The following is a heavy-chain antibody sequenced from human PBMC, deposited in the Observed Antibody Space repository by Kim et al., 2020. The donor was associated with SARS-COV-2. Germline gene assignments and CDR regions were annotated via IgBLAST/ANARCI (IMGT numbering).Heavy chain of an antibody. CDR2: INHSGST. D-gene: IGHD1-26*01. Sequence: SETLSLTCAVYGGSFSGYYWSWIRQPPGKGLEWIGEINHSGSTNYNPSLKSRVTISVDTSKNQFSLKLSSVTAADTAVYYCARGLFWELLPAWRYYYYGMDVWGQGTTVTVSS. J-gene: IGHJ6*02. CDR1: GGSFSGYY. V-gene: IGHV4-34*01. CDR3: ARGLFWELLPAWRYYYYGMDV.